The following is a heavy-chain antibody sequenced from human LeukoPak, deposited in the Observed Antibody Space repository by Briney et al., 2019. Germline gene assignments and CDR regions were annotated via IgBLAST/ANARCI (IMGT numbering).Heavy chain of an antibody. CDR1: GYTFSSYG. CDR2: IRYDGSNK. D-gene: IGHD5-18*01. J-gene: IGHJ4*02. V-gene: IGHV3-30*02. Sequence: GGSLRLSCAASGYTFSSYGMHWVRQAPGKGLEWVAFIRYDGSNKYYADSVKGRFTISRDNSKNTLYLQMNSLRAEDTAVYYCARTWIQLWLVGYWGQGTLVTVSS. CDR3: ARTWIQLWLVGY.